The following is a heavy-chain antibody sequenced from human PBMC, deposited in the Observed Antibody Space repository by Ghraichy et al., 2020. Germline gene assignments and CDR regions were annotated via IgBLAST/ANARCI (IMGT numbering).Heavy chain of an antibody. Sequence: GGSLRLSCAASGFTFSSYWMHWVRQAPGKGLVWVSRINSDGSTTDYADSVKGRFTISRDNAKNALYLQMNSLRAEDTAVYYCTVSYYYYYMDVWGIGTTVTVSS. CDR2: INSDGSTT. V-gene: IGHV3-74*01. D-gene: IGHD5/OR15-5a*01. CDR1: GFTFSSYW. J-gene: IGHJ6*03. CDR3: TVSYYYYYMDV.